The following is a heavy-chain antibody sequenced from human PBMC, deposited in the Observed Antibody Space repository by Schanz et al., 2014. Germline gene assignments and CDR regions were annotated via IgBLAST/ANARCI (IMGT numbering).Heavy chain of an antibody. CDR2: ISGSSRTI. J-gene: IGHJ4*02. Sequence: EVQLVESGGGLIQPGGSLRLSCAASGFGFSSYSMNWVRQAPGNGLEWVSYISGSSRTIYYAYSMKGRFTVSRDNAENALYLQMNSLRVEDTGLYFCARGGSGSHYRLDYWGQGTLVTVSS. CDR1: GFGFSSYS. V-gene: IGHV3-48*01. D-gene: IGHD1-26*01. CDR3: ARGGSGSHYRLDY.